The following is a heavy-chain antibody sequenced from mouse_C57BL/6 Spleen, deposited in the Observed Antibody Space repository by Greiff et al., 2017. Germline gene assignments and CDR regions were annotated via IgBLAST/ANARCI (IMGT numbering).Heavy chain of an antibody. J-gene: IGHJ3*01. CDR2: INPNNGGT. Sequence: VQLQQSGPELVKPGASVTIPCKASGYTFTDYNMDWVKQSHGKSLEWIGDINPNNGGTIYNQKFKGKATLTVDKSSSTAYMELRSLTSEDTAVYYCARVDDDYSPWLAYWGQGTLVTVSA. D-gene: IGHD2-3*01. CDR3: ARVDDDYSPWLAY. CDR1: GYTFTDYN. V-gene: IGHV1-18*01.